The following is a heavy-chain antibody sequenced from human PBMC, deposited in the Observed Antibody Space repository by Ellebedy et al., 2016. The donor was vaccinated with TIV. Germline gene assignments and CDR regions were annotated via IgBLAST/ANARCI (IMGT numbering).Heavy chain of an antibody. CDR2: TYYRSKSYN. CDR1: GDSVSSNSAG. J-gene: IGHJ6*02. Sequence: MPSETLSLTCAISGDSVSSNSAGWNWIRQSPSRGLEWLGRTYYRSKSYNDYAVSVKSRITINPDTSKNQFSLQLNSVTPEDTAVYYCARRSSRNVMDVWGQGTTVTVSS. D-gene: IGHD6-13*01. V-gene: IGHV6-1*01. CDR3: ARRSSRNVMDV.